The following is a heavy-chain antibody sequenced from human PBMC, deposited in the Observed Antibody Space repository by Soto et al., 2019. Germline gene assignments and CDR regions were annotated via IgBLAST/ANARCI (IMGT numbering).Heavy chain of an antibody. CDR1: GDSISSGDNS. CDR3: ARGLVYCSTTTCSEDWFDR. V-gene: IGHV4-30-2*01. J-gene: IGHJ5*02. Sequence: SETLSLTCTVSGDSISSGDNSWSWIRQPPGQGLEWICYIFRSGSSFSNPSLRSRVTLSVDTSKNQFSLSLSTVTAADTALYYCARGLVYCSTTTCSEDWFDRWGPGTLVTVFS. D-gene: IGHD2-2*01. CDR2: IFRSGSS.